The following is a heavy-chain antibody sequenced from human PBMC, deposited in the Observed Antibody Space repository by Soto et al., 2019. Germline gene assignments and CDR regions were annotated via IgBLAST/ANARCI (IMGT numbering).Heavy chain of an antibody. J-gene: IGHJ4*02. CDR1: GFNFNKYG. Sequence: PGGSLRLSCAASGFNFNKYGMRWVRQAPGKGLEWVAIIWHDGSKKYYGDSVKGRFTISRDNSKNTPFLQMDSLRADDTAMFYCARLGGSGGDSIDYWGQGTLVTVSS. V-gene: IGHV3-33*01. CDR3: ARLGGSGGDSIDY. D-gene: IGHD3-10*01. CDR2: IWHDGSKK.